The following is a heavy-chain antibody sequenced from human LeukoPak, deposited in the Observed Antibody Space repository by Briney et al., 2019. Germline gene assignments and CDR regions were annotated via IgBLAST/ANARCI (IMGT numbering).Heavy chain of an antibody. J-gene: IGHJ4*02. CDR3: ARSDSSGYLVSDYFDY. CDR1: GYTFTGYY. CDR2: INPNSGGT. D-gene: IGHD3-22*01. Sequence: ASVKVSCKASGYTFTGYYMHWVRQAPGQGLEWMGRINPNSGGTNYAQKSQGRVTMTRDTSISTAYMELSRLRSDDTAVYYCARSDSSGYLVSDYFDYRGQGTLVTVSS. V-gene: IGHV1-2*06.